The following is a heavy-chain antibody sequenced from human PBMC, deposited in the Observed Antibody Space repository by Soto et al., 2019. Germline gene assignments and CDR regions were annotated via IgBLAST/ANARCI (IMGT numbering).Heavy chain of an antibody. CDR2: IYYSGST. Sequence: SETLSLTCTVSGGSISSGGYYWSWIRQHPGKGLEWIGYIYYSGSTYYNPSLKSRVTISVDTSKNQFSLKLSSVTAADTAVYYCARGYSDSSGSENWFDPWGQGTLVTVSS. CDR3: ARGYSDSSGSENWFDP. V-gene: IGHV4-30-4*08. CDR1: GGSISSGGYY. J-gene: IGHJ5*02. D-gene: IGHD3-22*01.